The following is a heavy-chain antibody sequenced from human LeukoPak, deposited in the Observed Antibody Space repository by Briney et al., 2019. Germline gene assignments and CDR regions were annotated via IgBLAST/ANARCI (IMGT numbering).Heavy chain of an antibody. D-gene: IGHD4-17*01. J-gene: IGHJ3*02. V-gene: IGHV1-8*01. CDR2: MNPNSGNT. Sequence: ASVKVSCKASGYTFTRYDSNWVRQATGQGLEWMGWMNPNSGNTGYAQTFQGRVTMTRDNYINTAYMELTGLRSEDTAVYFCVRGDLPTTVTNDAFAIWGQGTMVTVSS. CDR3: VRGDLPTTVTNDAFAI. CDR1: GYTFTRYD.